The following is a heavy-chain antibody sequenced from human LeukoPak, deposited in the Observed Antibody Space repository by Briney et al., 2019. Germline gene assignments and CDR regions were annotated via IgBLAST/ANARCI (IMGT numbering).Heavy chain of an antibody. D-gene: IGHD2-21*01. CDR3: ARKGPEHLPTYFDH. J-gene: IGHJ4*02. Sequence: SETLSLTCTVSGGSISTYYWSWIRQSPGQGLEWIGYIWPSGSTNYNPSLSGRVAISLDKSRNHFTLMVTAVTAADTAFYYCARKGPEHLPTYFDHWGRGILVTVSS. CDR2: IWPSGST. CDR1: GGSISTYY. V-gene: IGHV4-4*08.